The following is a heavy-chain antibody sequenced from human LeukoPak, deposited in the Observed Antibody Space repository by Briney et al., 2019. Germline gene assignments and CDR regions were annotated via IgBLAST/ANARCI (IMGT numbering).Heavy chain of an antibody. CDR2: ISSSGSTI. Sequence: GGSLRLSCAASGFTFSSYEMNWVRQAPGKGLEWVSYISSSGSTIYYADSVKGRLTIYRDNAKNSLYLQMNSLSAADTAVYYCARDGKQWLSEIDAFDIWGQGTMVTVSS. CDR3: ARDGKQWLSEIDAFDI. CDR1: GFTFSSYE. D-gene: IGHD6-19*01. J-gene: IGHJ3*02. V-gene: IGHV3-48*03.